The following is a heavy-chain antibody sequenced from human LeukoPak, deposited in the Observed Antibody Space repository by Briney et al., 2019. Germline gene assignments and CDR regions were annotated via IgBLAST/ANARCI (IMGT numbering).Heavy chain of an antibody. V-gene: IGHV4-31*03. CDR2: IYYSGST. D-gene: IGHD2-15*01. Sequence: SETLSLTCTVSGGSISSGGYYWSWIRQHPGKGLEWIGCIYYSGSTYYNPSLKSRVTISVDSSGKQLSLNLSSVTAADTAVYYCARDLGGYPFFMDVWGRGTTVIVSS. CDR1: GGSISSGGYY. CDR3: ARDLGGYPFFMDV. J-gene: IGHJ6*03.